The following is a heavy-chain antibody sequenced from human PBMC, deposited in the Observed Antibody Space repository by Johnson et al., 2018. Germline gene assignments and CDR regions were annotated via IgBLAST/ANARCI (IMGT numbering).Heavy chain of an antibody. CDR3: AKEVRFHNSGYSYYMDV. D-gene: IGHD3-22*01. Sequence: QVQLVESGGGVVQPGRSLRLSCAASGFSFSIYGMHWVRQAPGKGLEWVAVTSHEGSEKFYADSVKGRFSISRDNSKNTLYMQMNSLRVEDTALYYCAKEVRFHNSGYSYYMDVWGKGTTVTVSS. V-gene: IGHV3-30*18. J-gene: IGHJ6*03. CDR1: GFSFSIYG. CDR2: TSHEGSEK.